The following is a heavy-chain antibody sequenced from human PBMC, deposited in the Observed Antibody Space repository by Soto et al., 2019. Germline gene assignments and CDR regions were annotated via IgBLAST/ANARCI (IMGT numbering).Heavy chain of an antibody. Sequence: SETLSLTCTVSGGSISSGGYYWSWIRQHPGKGLEWIGYIYYSGSTYYNPSLKSRVTISVDTSKNQFSLKLSSVTAADTAVYYCARGLSIAARLGWFDPWGQGTLVTVSS. J-gene: IGHJ5*02. CDR1: GGSISSGGYY. CDR3: ARGLSIAARLGWFDP. D-gene: IGHD6-6*01. CDR2: IYYSGST. V-gene: IGHV4-31*03.